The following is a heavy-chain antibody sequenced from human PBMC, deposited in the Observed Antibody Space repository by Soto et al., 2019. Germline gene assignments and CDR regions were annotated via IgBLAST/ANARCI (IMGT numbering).Heavy chain of an antibody. CDR3: TAGGSGWKGIFDY. J-gene: IGHJ4*02. CDR2: MNPNSGNT. D-gene: IGHD6-19*01. V-gene: IGHV1-8*01. CDR1: GCTFTSYD. Sequence: AAVKVSCKACGCTFTSYDINWVRQATGQGLEWMGWMNPNSGNTGYAQKFQGRVTMTRNTSISTAYMELSSLRSEDTAVYYCTAGGSGWKGIFDYWGQGTLVTVSS.